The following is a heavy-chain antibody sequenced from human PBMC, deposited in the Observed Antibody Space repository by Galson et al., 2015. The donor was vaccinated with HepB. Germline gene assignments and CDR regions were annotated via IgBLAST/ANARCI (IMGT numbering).Heavy chain of an antibody. CDR1: GFTFSSYA. Sequence: SLRLSCAASGFTFSSYAMSWVRQAPGKGLEWVSAISGSGGSTYYADSVKGRFTISRDNSKNTLYLQMNSLRAEDTAVYYCAKDEWELLPYYYYGMDVWGQGTTVTVSS. CDR3: AKDEWELLPYYYYGMDV. V-gene: IGHV3-23*01. D-gene: IGHD1-26*01. CDR2: ISGSGGST. J-gene: IGHJ6*02.